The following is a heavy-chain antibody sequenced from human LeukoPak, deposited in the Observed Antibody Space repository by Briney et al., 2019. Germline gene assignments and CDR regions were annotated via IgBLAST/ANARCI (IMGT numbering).Heavy chain of an antibody. CDR3: ARGGRDSSGYYFRFYWFDP. Sequence: SETLSLTCAVYGGSFSGYHWSWIRQPPGKGLEWIGEINHSGSTNYNPSLKSRVTISVDTSKNQFSLKLSSVTAADTAVYYCARGGRDSSGYYFRFYWFDPWGQGTLVTVTS. V-gene: IGHV4-34*01. J-gene: IGHJ5*02. CDR2: INHSGST. D-gene: IGHD3-22*01. CDR1: GGSFSGYH.